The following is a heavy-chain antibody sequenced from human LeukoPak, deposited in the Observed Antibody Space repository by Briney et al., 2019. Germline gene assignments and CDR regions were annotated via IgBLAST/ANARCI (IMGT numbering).Heavy chain of an antibody. CDR2: IYYSGST. Sequence: SETLSLTCTVSGGSLSSSSYYWGWIRQPPGKGLEWIGSIYYSGSTYYNPSLKSRVTISVDTSKNQFSLKLSSVTAADTAVYYCARVRSGYVEIWGKGTTVTVSS. J-gene: IGHJ6*04. CDR1: GGSLSSSSYY. D-gene: IGHD5-24*01. CDR3: ARVRSGYVEI. V-gene: IGHV4-39*07.